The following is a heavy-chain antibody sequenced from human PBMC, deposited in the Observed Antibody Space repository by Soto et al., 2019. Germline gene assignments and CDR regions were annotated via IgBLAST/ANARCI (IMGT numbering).Heavy chain of an antibody. CDR2: YHSGGST. D-gene: IGHD1-1*01. J-gene: IGHJ6*02. CDR3: VRSRQMESGNDYGLDV. Sequence: QVQLQESGSGLVKPSQSLSLTCTVSGVSLNTADTWWCWIRQSPGKGLEFIGYYHSGGSTYYDASLRSRVIISADTSNSQLSLKLSSVTVADTAVYFCVRSRQMESGNDYGLDVWGQGTTVTVSS. CDR1: GVSLNTADTW. V-gene: IGHV4-30-4*01.